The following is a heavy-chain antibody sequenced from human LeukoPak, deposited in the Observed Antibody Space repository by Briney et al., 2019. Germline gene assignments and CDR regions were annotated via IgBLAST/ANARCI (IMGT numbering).Heavy chain of an antibody. CDR2: INPNSGGT. Sequence: ASVKVSCKTSGYTFTGYYMHWVRQAPGQGLEWMGWINPNSGGTNYAQKFQGRVTMTRDTSISTAYMELSRLRSDDTAVYYCARDLYCTNGVCYSGNAFDIWGQGTMVTVSS. J-gene: IGHJ3*02. V-gene: IGHV1-2*02. CDR1: GYTFTGYY. CDR3: ARDLYCTNGVCYSGNAFDI. D-gene: IGHD2-8*01.